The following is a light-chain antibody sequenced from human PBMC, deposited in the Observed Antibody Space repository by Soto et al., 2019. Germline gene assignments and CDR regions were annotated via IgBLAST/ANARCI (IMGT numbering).Light chain of an antibody. CDR1: QSVSSSY. V-gene: IGKV3D-20*02. Sequence: EIVLTQSPGTLSLSPGERATLSCRASQSVSSSYLAWYQQKPGQPPRLLIYGASSRATGIPARFSGSGSGTDFTLTISSLEPEDFAVYYCQQRITFGQGRLLEI. CDR2: GAS. CDR3: QQRIT. J-gene: IGKJ5*01.